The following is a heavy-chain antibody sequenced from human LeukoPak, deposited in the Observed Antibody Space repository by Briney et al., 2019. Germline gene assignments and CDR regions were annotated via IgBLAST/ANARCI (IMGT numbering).Heavy chain of an antibody. CDR3: ATIAYCDADCSSAAFDI. CDR2: INHSGST. CDR1: GGSLSGYY. J-gene: IGHJ3*02. Sequence: PSETLSLTCAVYGGSLSGYYWSWIRQPPVKGLEWIGEINHSGSTNYNPSLESRVTISVDTSKKQFSLKLSSVTAADTAIYYCATIAYCDADCSSAAFDIWGQGTMVTVSS. V-gene: IGHV4-34*01. D-gene: IGHD2-21*02.